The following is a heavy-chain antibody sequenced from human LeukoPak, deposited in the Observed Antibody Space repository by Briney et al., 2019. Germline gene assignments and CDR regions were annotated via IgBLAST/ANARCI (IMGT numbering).Heavy chain of an antibody. CDR1: GGSISSGTYF. Sequence: PSETLSLTCTVSGGSISSGTYFWTWIRQPAGKGLEWIGRIYTSGSTNYNPSFKSRVTISVDTSKNQFSLKLSSVTAADTAVYYCARDQSSSWWDAFDIWGQGTMVTVSS. CDR2: IYTSGST. D-gene: IGHD6-13*01. J-gene: IGHJ3*02. CDR3: ARDQSSSWWDAFDI. V-gene: IGHV4-61*02.